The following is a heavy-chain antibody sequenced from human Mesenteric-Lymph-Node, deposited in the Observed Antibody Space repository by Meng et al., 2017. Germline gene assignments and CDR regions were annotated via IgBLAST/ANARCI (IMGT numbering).Heavy chain of an antibody. V-gene: IGHV1-2*06. CDR3: AREIAAAGRGNY. CDR1: GYSFIGYY. D-gene: IGHD6-13*01. Sequence: ASVKVSCKASGYSFIGYYLHWLRQAPGQGLEWMGRINPNSGGTNYAQKFQGRVTMTRDTSISTAYMELSRLRSDDTAVYYCAREIAAAGRGNYWGQGTLVTVSS. CDR2: INPNSGGT. J-gene: IGHJ4*02.